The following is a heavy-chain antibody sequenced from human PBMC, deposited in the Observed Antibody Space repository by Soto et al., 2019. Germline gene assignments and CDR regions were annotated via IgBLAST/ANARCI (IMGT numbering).Heavy chain of an antibody. CDR1: GGSFTGYY. D-gene: IGHD4-17*01. V-gene: IGHV4-34*01. J-gene: IGHJ4*02. Sequence: QVQLQQWGAGLLKPSETLSLTCAVYGGSFTGYYWSWIRQPPGKGLEWIGKINHSGSTNDNPSLKSRVPISVDTTKNQFSLKLSSVTAADTAVYYCARDYGGNVFDYWGQGTLVTVSS. CDR3: ARDYGGNVFDY. CDR2: INHSGST.